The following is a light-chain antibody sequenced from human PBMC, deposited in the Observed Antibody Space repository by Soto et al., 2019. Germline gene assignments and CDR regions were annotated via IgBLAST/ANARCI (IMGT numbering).Light chain of an antibody. V-gene: IGKV1-9*01. Sequence: DIQMTQSTSSLSASVGDRVTSTCRASQSISSYLNWYQQKPGKAPKLLIYEASTLQSGVPSRFSGSGSGTEFTLTISGLLPEDFAAYHCQQLYTLPFTFGQGTRLE. CDR3: QQLYTLPFT. J-gene: IGKJ5*01. CDR1: QSISSY. CDR2: EAS.